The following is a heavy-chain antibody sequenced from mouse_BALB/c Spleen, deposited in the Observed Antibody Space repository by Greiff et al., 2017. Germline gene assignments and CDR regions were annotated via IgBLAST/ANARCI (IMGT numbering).Heavy chain of an antibody. CDR2: INPSTGYT. CDR1: GYTFTSYW. Sequence: VKLMESGAELAKPGASVKMSCKASGYTFTSYWMHWVKQRPGQGLEWIGYINPSTGYTEYNQKFKDKATLTADKSSSTAYMQLSSLTSEDSAVYYCALYYLFDYWGQGTTLTVSS. V-gene: IGHV1-7*01. J-gene: IGHJ2*01. CDR3: ALYYLFDY. D-gene: IGHD2-1*01.